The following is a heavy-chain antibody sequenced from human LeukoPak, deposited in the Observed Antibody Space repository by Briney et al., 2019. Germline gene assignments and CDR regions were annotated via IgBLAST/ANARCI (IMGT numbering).Heavy chain of an antibody. Sequence: SSETLSLTCAVSGYSISSGYYWGWIRQPPGKGLEWIGSIYDGGNPYYNPSFKSRVTISVDRSKNQFSLKLNSVTAADTAVYYCAREDGDYVKDCWGQGTLVTVSS. CDR1: GYSISSGYY. CDR2: IYDGGNP. CDR3: AREDGDYVKDC. J-gene: IGHJ4*02. D-gene: IGHD4-17*01. V-gene: IGHV4-38-2*02.